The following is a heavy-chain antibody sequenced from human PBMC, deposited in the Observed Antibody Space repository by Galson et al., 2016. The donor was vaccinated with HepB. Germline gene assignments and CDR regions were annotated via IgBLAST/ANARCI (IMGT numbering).Heavy chain of an antibody. CDR1: GFTFSDYY. V-gene: IGHV3-11*01. D-gene: IGHD5-18*01. J-gene: IGHJ4*02. CDR3: AREAAMALDY. Sequence: SLRLSCAASGFTFSDYYMSWIRQAPGKGLEWISYISSSGSSIDYADSVKGRFTISRDNAKDSLYLQMNSLRADDTAVYYCAREAAMALDYWGQGILVTVSS. CDR2: ISSSGSSI.